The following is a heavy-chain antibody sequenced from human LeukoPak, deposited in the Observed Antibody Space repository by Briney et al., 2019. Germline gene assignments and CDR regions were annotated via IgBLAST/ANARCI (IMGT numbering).Heavy chain of an antibody. V-gene: IGHV4-34*01. CDR2: INHSGST. D-gene: IGHD3-22*01. CDR3: ARDRTLTTNYDSSDYYFGGNMDV. Sequence: PSETLSLTCAVYGGSFSGYYWSWIRQPPGKGLEWIGEINHSGSTNYNPSLKSRVTISVDTSKNQFSLKLSSVTAADTAVYYCARDRTLTTNYDSSDYYFGGNMDVWGKGTTVTVSS. J-gene: IGHJ6*03. CDR1: GGSFSGYY.